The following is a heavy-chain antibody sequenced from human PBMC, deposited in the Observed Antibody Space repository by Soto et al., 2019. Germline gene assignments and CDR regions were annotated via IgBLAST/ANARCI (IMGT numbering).Heavy chain of an antibody. CDR2: ISYDGSNK. CDR1: GFTFSSYG. CDR3: AKDLGQWLGSGNYFDY. V-gene: IGHV3-30*18. D-gene: IGHD6-19*01. Sequence: PGGSLRLSCAASGFTFSSYGMHWVRQAPGKGLEWVAVISYDGSNKYYADSVKGRFTISRDNSKNTLYLQMNSLRAEDTAVYYCAKDLGQWLGSGNYFDYWGQGTLVTVSS. J-gene: IGHJ4*02.